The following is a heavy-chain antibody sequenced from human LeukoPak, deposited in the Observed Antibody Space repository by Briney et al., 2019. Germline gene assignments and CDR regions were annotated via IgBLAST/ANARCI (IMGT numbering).Heavy chain of an antibody. CDR3: ARDGDAVXAAXXXAFD. CDR1: AVSISSGNFY. J-gene: IGHJ3*01. CDR2: VYSTGNT. Sequence: SETLSLTCTVSAVSISSGNFYWSWIRQSAGKGLEWIGHVYSTGNTKYNPSLKSRVTISADTSKNQISLRLRSVTAADTAMFYCARDGDAVXAAXXXAFD. V-gene: IGHV4-61*09. D-gene: IGHD2-15*01.